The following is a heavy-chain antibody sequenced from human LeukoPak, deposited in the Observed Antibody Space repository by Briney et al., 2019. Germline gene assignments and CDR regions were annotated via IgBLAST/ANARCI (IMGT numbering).Heavy chain of an antibody. CDR3: AKGAYCGGDCLGAFDI. Sequence: GGSLRLSCAASGFTFSSYGMHWVRQAPGKGLEWVAVISYDGSNKYYADSVKGRSTISRDNSKNTLYLQMNSLRAEDTAVYYCAKGAYCGGDCLGAFDIWGQGTMVTVSS. V-gene: IGHV3-30*18. CDR2: ISYDGSNK. J-gene: IGHJ3*02. CDR1: GFTFSSYG. D-gene: IGHD2-21*02.